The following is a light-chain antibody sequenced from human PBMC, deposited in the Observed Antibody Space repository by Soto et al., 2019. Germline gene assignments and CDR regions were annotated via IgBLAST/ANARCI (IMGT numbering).Light chain of an antibody. CDR3: QQYNSGPRT. Sequence: DIQMTQSPASLSVSAGDRVTITCRASQGVSNYLAWYQQKPGKVPKLLIYAASTLATGVPARFGGSGSGTDFTLTISSLQPEDVAVYYCQQYNSGPRTFGQGTRLEIK. J-gene: IGKJ2*02. CDR1: QGVSNY. CDR2: AAS. V-gene: IGKV1-27*01.